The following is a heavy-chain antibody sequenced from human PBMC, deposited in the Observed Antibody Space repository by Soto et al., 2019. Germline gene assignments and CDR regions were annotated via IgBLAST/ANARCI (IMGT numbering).Heavy chain of an antibody. CDR2: ISGSGGST. CDR3: AKTWLSRGWPRTPAYFQH. CDR1: GFTFSSYA. V-gene: IGHV3-23*01. J-gene: IGHJ1*01. Sequence: GGSLRLSCAASGFTFSSYAMSWVRQAPGKGLEWVSAISGSGGSTYYADSVKGRFTISRDNSKNTLYLQMNSLRAEDTAVYYCAKTWLSRGWPRTPAYFQHWGQGALVPGSS. D-gene: IGHD6-19*01.